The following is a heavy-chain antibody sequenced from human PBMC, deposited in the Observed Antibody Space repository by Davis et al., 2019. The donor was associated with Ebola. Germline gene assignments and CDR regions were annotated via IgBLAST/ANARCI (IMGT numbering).Heavy chain of an antibody. CDR1: GFTFSSYS. Sequence: GESLKISCAASGFTFSSYSMNWVRQAPGKGLEWVSYISSSSSTIYYADSVKGRFTISRDNAKNSLYLQMNSLRAEDTAVYFCSRDAREMATNYWGQGTLVTVSS. CDR2: ISSSSSTI. J-gene: IGHJ4*02. D-gene: IGHD5-24*01. CDR3: SRDAREMATNY. V-gene: IGHV3-48*01.